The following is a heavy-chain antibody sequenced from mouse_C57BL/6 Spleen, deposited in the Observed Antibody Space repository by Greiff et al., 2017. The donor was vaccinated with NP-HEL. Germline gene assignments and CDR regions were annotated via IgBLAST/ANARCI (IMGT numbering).Heavy chain of an antibody. Sequence: VQLQQSGPELVKPGASVKISCKASGYTFTDYYMNWVKQSHGKSLEWIGDINPNNGGTSYNQKFKGKATLTVDKSSSTAYMELRSLTSEDSAVYYCARPNWEGVDYWGQGTTLTVSS. J-gene: IGHJ2*01. V-gene: IGHV1-26*01. D-gene: IGHD4-1*01. CDR1: GYTFTDYY. CDR2: INPNNGGT. CDR3: ARPNWEGVDY.